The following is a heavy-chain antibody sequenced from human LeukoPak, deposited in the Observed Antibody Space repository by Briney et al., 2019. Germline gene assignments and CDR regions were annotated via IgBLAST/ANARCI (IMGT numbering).Heavy chain of an antibody. J-gene: IGHJ4*02. CDR2: IYSDGTT. D-gene: IGHD5-18*01. CDR3: AQISVDTSRNRWSDFDS. Sequence: PGGSLRLSCAASGLTVTTNYMSWVRQAPGKGLEWVSFIYSDGTTYYADSVEGRFTISRDNSKNTLYLQMNSLRVEDTAVYYCAQISVDTSRNRWSDFDSWGRGILVTVSS. V-gene: IGHV3-53*01. CDR1: GLTVTTNY.